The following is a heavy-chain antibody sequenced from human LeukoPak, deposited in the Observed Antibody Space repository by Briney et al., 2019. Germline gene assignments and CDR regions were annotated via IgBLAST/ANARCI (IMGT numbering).Heavy chain of an antibody. J-gene: IGHJ4*02. CDR3: ARDHSFMTTVTTGSGDY. CDR1: GYTFTSYG. CDR2: ISAYNGNT. V-gene: IGHV1-18*01. D-gene: IGHD4-11*01. Sequence: GASVKVSCKASGYTFTSYGISWVRQAPGRGLEWMGWISAYNGNTNYAQKLQGRVTMTTDTSTSTAYMELRSLRSDDTAVYYCARDHSFMTTVTTGSGDYWGQGTLVTVSS.